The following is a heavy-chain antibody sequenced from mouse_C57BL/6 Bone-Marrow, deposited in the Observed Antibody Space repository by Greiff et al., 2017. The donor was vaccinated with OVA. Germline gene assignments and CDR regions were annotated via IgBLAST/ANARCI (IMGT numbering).Heavy chain of an antibody. CDR3: ARRHYGSSYWYFDV. Sequence: QVQLKQSGTELVKPGASVKLSCKASGYTFTSYWMHWVKQRPGQGLEWIGNINPSNGGTNYNEKFKSKATLTVDKSSSTAYMQLSSLTSEDSAVYYCARRHYGSSYWYFDVWGTGTTVTVSS. CDR1: GYTFTSYW. J-gene: IGHJ1*03. CDR2: INPSNGGT. D-gene: IGHD1-1*01. V-gene: IGHV1-53*01.